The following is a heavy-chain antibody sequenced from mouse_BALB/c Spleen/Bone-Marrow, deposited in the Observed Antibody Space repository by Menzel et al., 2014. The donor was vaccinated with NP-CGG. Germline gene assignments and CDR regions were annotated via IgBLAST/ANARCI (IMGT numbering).Heavy chain of an antibody. CDR2: IRNKANGYTT. D-gene: IGHD2-13*01. J-gene: IGHJ3*01. CDR1: GFTFTDYY. CDR3: ARGAYGGYFAWFAY. V-gene: IGHV7-3*02. Sequence: EVQLVESGGGLVQPGGSLRLSCATSGFTFTDYYMSWVRQPPGKALEWLGFIRNKANGYTTEYSASVKGRFTISRDNSQSILYLQMNTLRAEDSATYYCARGAYGGYFAWFAYWGQGTLVTVSA.